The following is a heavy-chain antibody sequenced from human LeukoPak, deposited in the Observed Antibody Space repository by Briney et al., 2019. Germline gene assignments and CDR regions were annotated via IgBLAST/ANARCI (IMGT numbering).Heavy chain of an antibody. CDR1: GFTFTNYA. J-gene: IGHJ4*02. CDR2: IYSGGST. D-gene: IGHD3-3*01. V-gene: IGHV3-53*01. CDR3: ARGHDFWSGYPDY. Sequence: HSGGSLRLSCAASGFTFTNYAMSWVRQNPGKGLEWVSVIYSGGSTYYADSVKGRFTISRDNSKNTLYLQMNSLRAEDTAVYYCARGHDFWSGYPDYWGQGTLVTVSS.